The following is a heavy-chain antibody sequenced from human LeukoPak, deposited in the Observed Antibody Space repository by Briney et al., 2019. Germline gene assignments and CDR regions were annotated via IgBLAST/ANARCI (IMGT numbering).Heavy chain of an antibody. CDR2: IYTSGST. D-gene: IGHD1-1*01. Sequence: SETLSLTCAVYGGSFSGYYWSWIRQPAGKGLEWIGRIYTSGSTNYNPPLKSRVTMSVDTSKNQFSLKLSSVTAADTAVYYCARDRGTTGTTPLDYWGQGTLVTVSS. J-gene: IGHJ4*02. CDR3: ARDRGTTGTTPLDY. V-gene: IGHV4-4*07. CDR1: GGSFSGYY.